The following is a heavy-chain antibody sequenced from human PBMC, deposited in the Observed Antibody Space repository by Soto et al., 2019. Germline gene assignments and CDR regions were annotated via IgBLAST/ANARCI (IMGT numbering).Heavy chain of an antibody. Sequence: QAHLAQSGAEVKKPGSSVTVSCKASGGTFNSYGISWVRQAPGQGLDWMGVIIPLYGTVNYAQKFQGRFSITADKSTSTAYMDLNSLRSDDTAVYYCARVRVIRGVIPSHFGLWGQGTQVTVSS. CDR2: IIPLYGTV. V-gene: IGHV1-69*06. D-gene: IGHD3-10*01. CDR1: GGTFNSYG. CDR3: ARVRVIRGVIPSHFGL. J-gene: IGHJ4*02.